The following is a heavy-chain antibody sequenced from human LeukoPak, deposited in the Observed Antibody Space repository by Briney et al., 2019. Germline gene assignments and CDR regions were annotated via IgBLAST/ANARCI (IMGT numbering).Heavy chain of an antibody. D-gene: IGHD4-23*01. CDR1: GYTFTSYG. Sequence: GASVKVSCKASGYTFTSYGISWVRQAPGQGLEWMGWISAYNGKTNYAQKLQGRVAMTTDTSTNTPYMELTSLRSEDTAVYYCGREVVSGNSALAFDYWGQGTLVTVSS. V-gene: IGHV1-18*01. CDR3: GREVVSGNSALAFDY. J-gene: IGHJ4*02. CDR2: ISAYNGKT.